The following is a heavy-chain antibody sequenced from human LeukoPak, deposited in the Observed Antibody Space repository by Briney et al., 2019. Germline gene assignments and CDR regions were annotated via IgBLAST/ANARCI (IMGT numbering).Heavy chain of an antibody. V-gene: IGHV3-30*02. CDR2: IRYDGSNK. J-gene: IGHJ4*02. CDR1: GFIFSSYG. CDR3: AKTAGIAAAADFDY. Sequence: PGGSLRLSCVASGFIFSSYGMHWVRQAPGKGLDWVAFIRYDGSNKYYADSVKGRFTISRDNSKNTLYLQMNSLRAEDTAVYYCAKTAGIAAAADFDYWGQGTLVTVSS. D-gene: IGHD6-13*01.